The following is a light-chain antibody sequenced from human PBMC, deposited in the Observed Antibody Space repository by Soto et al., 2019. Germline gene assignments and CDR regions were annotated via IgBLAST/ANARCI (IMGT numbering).Light chain of an antibody. CDR2: VNNDGSH. Sequence: QPVLTQSPSASASLGASVKLTCTLNSGQRNYAIAWHQQQPGKGPRFLMKVNNDGSHTKGDGIPDRFSGSSSGTEHYLTISSLQSEDEAEYYCQTWGTGIHVVFGGGTKLTVL. CDR1: SGQRNYA. CDR3: QTWGTGIHVV. J-gene: IGLJ2*01. V-gene: IGLV4-69*01.